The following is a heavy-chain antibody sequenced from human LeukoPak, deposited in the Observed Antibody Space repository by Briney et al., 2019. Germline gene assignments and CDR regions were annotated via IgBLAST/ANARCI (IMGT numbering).Heavy chain of an antibody. V-gene: IGHV3-48*04. J-gene: IGHJ4*02. D-gene: IGHD2-15*01. CDR1: GFTFSTYS. CDR2: ISSTSSTI. CDR3: ARSGGAYKPFDL. Sequence: GALRLSCAASGFTFSTYSMSWVRQAPGKGLEWVSYISSTSSTIYYADSVNGRFTISRDNAKNSLYLRMTSLRAEDTAVYYCARSGGAYKPFDLWGQGTLVTVSS.